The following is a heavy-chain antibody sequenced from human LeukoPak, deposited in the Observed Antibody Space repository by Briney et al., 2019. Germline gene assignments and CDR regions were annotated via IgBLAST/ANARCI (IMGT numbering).Heavy chain of an antibody. D-gene: IGHD3-9*01. CDR1: GYTFTGYY. CDR2: INPNSGGT. Sequence: ASVTVSCKASGYTFTGYYMHWVRQAPGQGLEWMGWINPNSGGTNYAQKFQGRVTMTRDTSISTAYMELSRLRSDDTAVYYCARDLRYYDILTGPDYGMDVWGQGTTVTVSS. V-gene: IGHV1-2*02. CDR3: ARDLRYYDILTGPDYGMDV. J-gene: IGHJ6*02.